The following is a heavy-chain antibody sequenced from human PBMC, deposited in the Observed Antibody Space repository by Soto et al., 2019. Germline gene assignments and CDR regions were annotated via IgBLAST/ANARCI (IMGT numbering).Heavy chain of an antibody. CDR2: IYWDDGK. D-gene: IGHD3-3*01. CDR1: GFSLSTSGVG. Sequence: GSGPTLVNPTQTLTLTCTFSGFSLSTSGVGVGWIRQPPGKALEWLALIYWDDGKRYSPSLKSRLTITKDTSKNQVVLTMTNMDPVDTASYYCAHRLNYDFWSGSFDYWGQGTLVTVSS. V-gene: IGHV2-5*02. CDR3: AHRLNYDFWSGSFDY. J-gene: IGHJ4*02.